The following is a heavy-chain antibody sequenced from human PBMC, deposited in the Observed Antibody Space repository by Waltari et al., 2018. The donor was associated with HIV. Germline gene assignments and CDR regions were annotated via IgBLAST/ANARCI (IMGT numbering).Heavy chain of an antibody. J-gene: IGHJ6*02. CDR2: ISYDGSNK. V-gene: IGHV3-30*18. Sequence: TFSSYGMHWVRQAPGKGLEWVAVISYDGSNKYYADSVKGRFTISRDNSKNTLYLQMNSLRAEDTAVYYCAKDRRYCSSTSCYRGYYYYYGMDVWGQGTTVTVSS. CDR1: TFSSYG. D-gene: IGHD2-2*02. CDR3: AKDRRYCSSTSCYRGYYYYYGMDV.